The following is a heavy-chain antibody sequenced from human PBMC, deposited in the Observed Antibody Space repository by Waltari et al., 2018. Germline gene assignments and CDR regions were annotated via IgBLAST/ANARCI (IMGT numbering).Heavy chain of an antibody. CDR2: IYHSGST. V-gene: IGHV4-38-2*01. Sequence: QVQLQESGPGLVKPSETLSLTCAVSGYSISSGYSWGWIRQPPGKGLEWIGSIYHSGSTYYNPSLKSRVTISVDTSKNQFSLKLSSVTAADTAVYYCARYSSSWGSLYYFDYWGQGTLVTVSS. J-gene: IGHJ4*02. D-gene: IGHD6-13*01. CDR3: ARYSSSWGSLYYFDY. CDR1: GYSISSGYS.